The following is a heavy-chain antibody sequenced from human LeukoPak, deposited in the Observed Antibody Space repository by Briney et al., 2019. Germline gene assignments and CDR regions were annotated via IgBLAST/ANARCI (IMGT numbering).Heavy chain of an antibody. Sequence: PSETLSLTCTISGSSITSVSHYWGWIRQPPGKGLEWIGDIYYTGSTYYSPSLRSRVTMSVHTSENRFSLRLNSVTAVDTAVYYYARRWGNIVGVTYEYWGQGTLVTVSS. V-gene: IGHV4-39*01. J-gene: IGHJ4*02. CDR3: ARRWGNIVGVTYEY. CDR2: IYYTGST. CDR1: GSSITSVSHY. D-gene: IGHD3-16*01.